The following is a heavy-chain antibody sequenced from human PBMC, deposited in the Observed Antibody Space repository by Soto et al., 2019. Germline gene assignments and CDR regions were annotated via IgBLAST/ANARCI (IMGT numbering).Heavy chain of an antibody. J-gene: IGHJ6*02. D-gene: IGHD6-6*01. CDR3: TRSGSSPYYYGMDV. Sequence: EVQLVESGGGLVQPGGSLRLSCAASGFTFSSYWMHWVRQAPGKGLVWVSRINSDGSSTNYADSVKGRFTIPRDNARNTLFLQMDTLRAEDTAVYYCTRSGSSPYYYGMDVWGQGTTVTVSS. V-gene: IGHV3-74*01. CDR2: INSDGSST. CDR1: GFTFSSYW.